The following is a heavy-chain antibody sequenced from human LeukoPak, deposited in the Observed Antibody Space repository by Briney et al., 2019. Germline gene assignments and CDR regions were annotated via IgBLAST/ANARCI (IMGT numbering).Heavy chain of an antibody. CDR3: AKDRATYYYDSSGLFDY. Sequence: GGSLRLSCAASGFTFSNYEMHWVRQAPGKGLEWVSYISSSGSDIYYADSVKGRFTISRDNSKNTLYLQMNSLRAEDTAVYYCAKDRATYYYDSSGLFDYWGQGTLVTVSS. D-gene: IGHD3-22*01. V-gene: IGHV3-48*03. CDR2: ISSSGSDI. J-gene: IGHJ4*02. CDR1: GFTFSNYE.